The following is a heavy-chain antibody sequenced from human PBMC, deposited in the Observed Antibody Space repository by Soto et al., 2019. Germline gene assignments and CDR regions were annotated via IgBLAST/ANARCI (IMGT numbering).Heavy chain of an antibody. Sequence: GESLKISCKGSGYSFTSYWISWVRQMPGKGLEWMGRIDPSDSYTNYSPSFQGHVTISADKSISTAYMDVRSLRSDDTALYYCARAGYATSWVGILHTGVHGVEIDFWGQGTLVTVSS. J-gene: IGHJ4*02. CDR1: GYSFTSYW. CDR3: ARAGYATSWVGILHTGVHGVEIDF. D-gene: IGHD6-13*01. V-gene: IGHV5-10-1*01. CDR2: IDPSDSYT.